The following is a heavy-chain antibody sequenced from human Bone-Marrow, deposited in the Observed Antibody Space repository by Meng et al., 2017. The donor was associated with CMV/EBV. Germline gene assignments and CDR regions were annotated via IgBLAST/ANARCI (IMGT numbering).Heavy chain of an antibody. V-gene: IGHV4-59*01. Sequence: SEPLSLTCTVSGGSISSYYWSWIRQPPGKGLEWIGYIYYSGSTNYNPSLKSRVTISVDTSKNQFSLKLSSVTAADTAVYYCARDRYYDFWSGPSQGMDVWGQGTTVTVSS. D-gene: IGHD3-3*01. J-gene: IGHJ6*02. CDR3: ARDRYYDFWSGPSQGMDV. CDR1: GGSISSYY. CDR2: IYYSGST.